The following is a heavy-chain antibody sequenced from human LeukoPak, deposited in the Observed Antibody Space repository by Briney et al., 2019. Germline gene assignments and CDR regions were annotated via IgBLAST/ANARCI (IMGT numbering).Heavy chain of an antibody. CDR2: INAGNGNT. CDR3: ARDGGKGEFDY. CDR1: GYTFTSYA. D-gene: IGHD3-10*01. V-gene: IGHV1-3*01. Sequence: GASVKVSCKASGYTFTSYAMHWVRQAPGQRLEWMGWINAGNGNTKYSQNLQGRVTMTTDTSTSTAYMELRSLTFDDTAVYYCARDGGKGEFDYWGQGTLVTVSS. J-gene: IGHJ4*02.